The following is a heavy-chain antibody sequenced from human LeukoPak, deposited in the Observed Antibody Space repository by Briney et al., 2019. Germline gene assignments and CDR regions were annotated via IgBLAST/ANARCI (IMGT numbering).Heavy chain of an antibody. Sequence: GASVKVSCKASGYTFTTYYMHCVRQAPGQGLEWMGLINPGGGGAISAQKFQGRFTMTRDTSTSTVYMELSSLTSEDTAVYYCAAGGSTTTPSWVSFDYWGQGTLVTVSS. CDR3: AAGGSTTTPSWVSFDY. CDR1: GYTFTTYY. V-gene: IGHV1-46*01. D-gene: IGHD2-2*01. J-gene: IGHJ4*02. CDR2: INPGGGGA.